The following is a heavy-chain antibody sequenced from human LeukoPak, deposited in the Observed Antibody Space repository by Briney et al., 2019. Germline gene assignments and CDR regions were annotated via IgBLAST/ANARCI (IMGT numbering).Heavy chain of an antibody. CDR3: AREYLEEEDTYYFDY. V-gene: IGHV3-11*06. D-gene: IGHD2-2*02. CDR1: GFTFSEYY. J-gene: IGHJ4*02. CDR2: ISSSSSYT. Sequence: PRGCLRLSCASTGFTFSEYYMSWIRHAPRKGLERVSYISSSSSYTNYADSVKGRFTISRDNDKNSLYLQMNSLRAEDTAVYYCAREYLEEEDTYYFDYWGQGTLVTVSS.